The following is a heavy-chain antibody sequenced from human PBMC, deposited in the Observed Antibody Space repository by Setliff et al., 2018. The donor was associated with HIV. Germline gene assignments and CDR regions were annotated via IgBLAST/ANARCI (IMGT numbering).Heavy chain of an antibody. CDR3: ARKSRYSDTSSYFKHYIYYYLDV. CDR1: GGSFSGYS. D-gene: IGHD3-22*01. Sequence: SETLSLTCAVYGGSFSGYSWTWIRQPPGKGPEWIGEINHSGSTKYNPSLKNRVTMSVDISKNQFSLRVTSVTAADSSIFYCARKSRYSDTSSYFKHYIYYYLDVWGKGTTVTVSS. V-gene: IGHV4-34*01. J-gene: IGHJ6*03. CDR2: INHSGST.